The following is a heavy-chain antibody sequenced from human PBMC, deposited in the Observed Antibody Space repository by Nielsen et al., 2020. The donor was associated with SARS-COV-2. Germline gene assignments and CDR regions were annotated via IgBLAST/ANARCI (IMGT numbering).Heavy chain of an antibody. J-gene: IGHJ4*02. CDR3: ARSHIAVPYGAFDY. CDR1: GFTFSSYS. D-gene: IGHD6-19*01. V-gene: IGHV3-21*01. Sequence: GESLKISCAASGFTFSSYSMNWVRQAPGKGLEWVSSISSSSSYIYYADSVKGRFTISRDNAKNSLYLQMNSPRAEDTAVYYCARSHIAVPYGAFDYWGQGTLVTVSS. CDR2: ISSSSSYI.